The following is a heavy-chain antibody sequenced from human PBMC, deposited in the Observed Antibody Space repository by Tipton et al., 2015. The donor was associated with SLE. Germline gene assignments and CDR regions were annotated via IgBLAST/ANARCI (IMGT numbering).Heavy chain of an antibody. CDR2: INAGNGNT. D-gene: IGHD2-2*02. Sequence: QLVQSGPEVKKPGASVKVSCKASGYTFTSYAMHWVRQAPGQRLEWMGWINAGNGNTKYSQKFQGRVTITRDTSASTAYMELSSLRSEDTAVYYCARGTPYCSSTSCDNYFQHWGQGTLVTVSS. J-gene: IGHJ1*01. CDR3: ARGTPYCSSTSCDNYFQH. V-gene: IGHV1-3*01. CDR1: GYTFTSYA.